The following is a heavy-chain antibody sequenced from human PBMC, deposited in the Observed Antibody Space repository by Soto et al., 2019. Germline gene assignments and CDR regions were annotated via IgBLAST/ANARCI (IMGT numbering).Heavy chain of an antibody. CDR3: ASSVRYFDWLLRYNWFDP. CDR2: IYYSGST. Sequence: SETLSLTCTVSGGSISSSSYYWGWIRQPPGKGLEWIGSIYYSGSTYYNPSLKSRVTISVDTSKNQFSLKLSSVTAADTAVYYCASSVRYFDWLLRYNWFDPWGQGTLVTVYS. V-gene: IGHV4-39*01. CDR1: GGSISSSSYY. J-gene: IGHJ5*02. D-gene: IGHD3-9*01.